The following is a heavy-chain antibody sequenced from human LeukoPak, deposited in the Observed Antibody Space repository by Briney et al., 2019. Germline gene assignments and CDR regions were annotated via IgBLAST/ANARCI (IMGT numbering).Heavy chain of an antibody. CDR2: IYSGGST. V-gene: IGHV3-66*01. D-gene: IGHD3-22*01. CDR1: GFTVSSNY. J-gene: IGHJ4*02. Sequence: GGSLRLSCAASGFTVSSNYMSWVRQAPGKGLEWVSVIYSGGSTYYADSVKGRFTISRDNSKNTLYLQMNSLRAEDTAVYYCARDPRGDYDSSGYLINDYWGQGTLVTVSS. CDR3: ARDPRGDYDSSGYLINDY.